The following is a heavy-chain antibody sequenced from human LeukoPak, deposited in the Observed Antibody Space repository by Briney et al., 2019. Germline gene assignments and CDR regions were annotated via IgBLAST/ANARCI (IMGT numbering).Heavy chain of an antibody. CDR2: ISRRSDSI. D-gene: IGHD6-19*01. Sequence: PGASLRLSCAASGFTFSTFSMNWLRQDPGKGLQLVSCISRRSDSIYYADSVKGRFTISRDNAKNTLYLQMSRLSVEDTGVYFCARGTVAGTIQHWGQGTLVSVSS. V-gene: IGHV3-21*01. J-gene: IGHJ1*01. CDR1: GFTFSTFS. CDR3: ARGTVAGTIQH.